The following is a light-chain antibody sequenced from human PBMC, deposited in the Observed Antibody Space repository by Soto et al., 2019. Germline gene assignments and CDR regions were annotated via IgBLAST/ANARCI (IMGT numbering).Light chain of an antibody. J-gene: IGKJ5*01. Sequence: IVLTQSPATLSLSPWERATLSCRASQSVGSYLTWYQQKPGQAPRLLIYDASNRATGIPARFSGSGSGTDFTLTISSLEPEDFAVYYCQQRGNWPPITFGQGTRLEIK. CDR3: QQRGNWPPIT. V-gene: IGKV3-11*01. CDR1: QSVGSY. CDR2: DAS.